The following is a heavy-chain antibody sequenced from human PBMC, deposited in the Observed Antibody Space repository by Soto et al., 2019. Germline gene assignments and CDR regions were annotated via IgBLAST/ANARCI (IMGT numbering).Heavy chain of an antibody. CDR1: GGTFSSYA. V-gene: IGHV1-69*01. D-gene: IGHD4-4*01. CDR3: ARVAEYSNYGAQNWFDP. J-gene: IGHJ5*02. Sequence: QVQLVQSGAEVKKPGSSVKVSCKASGGTFSSYAISWVRQAPGQGLEWMGGIIPIFGTANYAQKFQGRVTITADEATSTAYMELSSLRSEDTAVYYCARVAEYSNYGAQNWFDPWGQGTLVIVSS. CDR2: IIPIFGTA.